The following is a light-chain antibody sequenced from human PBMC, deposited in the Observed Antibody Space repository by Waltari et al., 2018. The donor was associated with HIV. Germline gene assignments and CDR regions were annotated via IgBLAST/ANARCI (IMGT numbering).Light chain of an antibody. J-gene: IGLJ1*01. CDR1: SVTKGY. Sequence: SFELTQPPSVSVSPGQTATIACSGNSVTKGYPYLYRQKSGQAPELVLYEDTKRPSVIPERFHGSRSGTTATLIISGAQAEDEGDYYCYSTDNSGSHRGVFGTGT. V-gene: IGLV3-10*01. CDR2: EDT. CDR3: YSTDNSGSHRGV.